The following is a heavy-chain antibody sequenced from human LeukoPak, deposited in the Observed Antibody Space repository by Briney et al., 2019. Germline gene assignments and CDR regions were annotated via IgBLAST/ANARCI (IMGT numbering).Heavy chain of an antibody. Sequence: GGSLRLSCAASGFTFSDYYMSWIRQAPGKGLEWVSYISSSGSTIYYADSVKGRSTISRDNAKNSLYLQMNSLRAEDTAVYYCARERYCSSTSCLHYYYYYGMDVWGQGTTVTVSS. CDR1: GFTFSDYY. CDR2: ISSSGSTI. CDR3: ARERYCSSTSCLHYYYYYGMDV. D-gene: IGHD2-2*01. J-gene: IGHJ6*02. V-gene: IGHV3-11*01.